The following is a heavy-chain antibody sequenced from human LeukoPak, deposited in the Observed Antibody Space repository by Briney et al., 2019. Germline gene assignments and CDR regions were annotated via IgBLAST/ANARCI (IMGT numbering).Heavy chain of an antibody. CDR3: ARRYCSGGSCYSFRGAWFDP. CDR2: IWYDGSSK. V-gene: IGHV3-33*08. J-gene: IGHJ5*02. CDR1: GFTFSSYA. D-gene: IGHD2-15*01. Sequence: GGSLRLSCAASGFTFSSYAMSWVRQAPGKGLEGVAVIWYDGSSKYYADSVKGRFTISRDNSKNTLYLQMNSLRAEDTAVYSCARRYCSGGSCYSFRGAWFDPWGQGTLVTVSS.